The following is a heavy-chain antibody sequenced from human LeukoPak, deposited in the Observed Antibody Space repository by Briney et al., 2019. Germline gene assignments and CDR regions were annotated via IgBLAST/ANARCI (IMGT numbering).Heavy chain of an antibody. V-gene: IGHV1-69*06. CDR2: IIPIFGTA. CDR3: ARDLIHDSSGYYYG. J-gene: IGHJ4*02. CDR1: GGTFSSYA. D-gene: IGHD3-22*01. Sequence: SVKVSCKASGGTFSSYAISWVRQAPGQGLEWMGGIIPIFGTANYAQKFQGRVTITADKSTSTAYMELSSLRSEDTAVYYCARDLIHDSSGYYYGWGQGTLVTVSS.